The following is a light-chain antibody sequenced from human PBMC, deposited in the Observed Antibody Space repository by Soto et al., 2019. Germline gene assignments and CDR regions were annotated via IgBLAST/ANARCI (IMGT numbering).Light chain of an antibody. CDR1: QSINSE. V-gene: IGKV3-15*01. Sequence: EIVMTQSPATLSLSPGERAALCCRASQSINSELAWYQQKPGQPPRLLIYGASTRATGVPARFTGSESGSEFTLTISGLQSEDFAVYYCQQGHNWPLTFGQGTRLEF. J-gene: IGKJ2*01. CDR3: QQGHNWPLT. CDR2: GAS.